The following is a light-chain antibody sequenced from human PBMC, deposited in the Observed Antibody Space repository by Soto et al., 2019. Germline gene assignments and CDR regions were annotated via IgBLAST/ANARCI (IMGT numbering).Light chain of an antibody. CDR3: LQRSYWPS. V-gene: IGKV3-11*01. J-gene: IGKJ4*01. CDR2: DAS. CDR1: QSVSSY. Sequence: EIVLTQSPATLSLSPGERATLSCRASQSVSSYLAWFQQKPGQAPRLLIYDASNRATGIPARFSGSGSGTDFTLTISSLEPEDFAVYYCLQRSYWPSFGGGTKVE.